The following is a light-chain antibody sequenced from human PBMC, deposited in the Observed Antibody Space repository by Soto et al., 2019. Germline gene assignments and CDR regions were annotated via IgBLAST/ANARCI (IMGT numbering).Light chain of an antibody. J-gene: IGKJ1*01. CDR1: QSVRDSP. CDR2: ETS. V-gene: IGKV3-20*01. Sequence: EIVLTQSPGTLSLSPGERATLSCRASQSVRDSPLAWYQQKPGQAPSLLIYETSSRATGIPDRVRGSGSGTEFALTINRVEPEDVAMYFWQQYGSSPGTFGQGTKVEI. CDR3: QQYGSSPGT.